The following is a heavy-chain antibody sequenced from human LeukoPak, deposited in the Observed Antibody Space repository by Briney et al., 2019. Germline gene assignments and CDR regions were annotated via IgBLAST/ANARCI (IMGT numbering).Heavy chain of an antibody. J-gene: IGHJ4*02. D-gene: IGHD6-6*01. CDR2: ISDRGGST. CDR3: ARDIKLVRDVDY. CDR1: GFTFSNYA. Sequence: GGSLRLSCAASGFTFSNYAMSWVRQAPGKGLDWVSAISDRGGSTYYADSVKGRFTISRDNAKNSLYLQMNSLRAEDTAVYYCARDIKLVRDVDYWGQGTLVTVSS. V-gene: IGHV3-23*01.